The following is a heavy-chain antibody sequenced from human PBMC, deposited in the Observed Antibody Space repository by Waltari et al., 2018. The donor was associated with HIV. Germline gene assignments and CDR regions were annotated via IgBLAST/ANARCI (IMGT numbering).Heavy chain of an antibody. Sequence: EVQLVESGGGLVQPGGSLRLSCAASGFTFSSYWMHWVRQAPGKGLVWVSRINRDGSRTTYADSVKGRFTISRDNAKNTLYLQMNSLRDEDTAVYYCATFPINDHSNKRLGYWGQGTLVTVSS. CDR1: GFTFSSYW. CDR3: ATFPINDHSNKRLGY. CDR2: INRDGSRT. D-gene: IGHD4-4*01. V-gene: IGHV3-74*01. J-gene: IGHJ4*02.